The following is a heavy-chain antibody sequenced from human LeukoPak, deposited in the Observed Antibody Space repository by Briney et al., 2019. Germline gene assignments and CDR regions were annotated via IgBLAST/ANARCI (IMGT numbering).Heavy chain of an antibody. CDR2: IIPIFGTA. V-gene: IGHV1-69*01. J-gene: IGHJ4*02. CDR3: ASGTGITAGSPDY. D-gene: IGHD6-13*01. Sequence: ASVKVSCKASGGTFSSYAFSWVRQAPGQGLEWMGGIIPIFGTANYAQKFQGRVTITADEATSTAYMELSSLRSEDTAVYYCASGTGITAGSPDYWGQGTLVTVSS. CDR1: GGTFSSYA.